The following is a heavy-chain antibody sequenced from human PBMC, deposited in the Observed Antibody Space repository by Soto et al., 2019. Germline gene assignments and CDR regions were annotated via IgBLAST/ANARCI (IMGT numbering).Heavy chain of an antibody. V-gene: IGHV5-10-1*01. CDR1: GYSFTSYW. CDR3: ARKILSSSWHAGGDSYYGMDV. CDR2: IDPSDSYT. Sequence: GESLKISCKGSGYSFTSYWISWVRQMPGKGLEWMGRIDPSDSYTNYSPSFQGHVTISADKSISTAYLQWSSLKASDTAMYYCARKILSSSWHAGGDSYYGMDVRGQGTTVTVS. J-gene: IGHJ6*02. D-gene: IGHD6-13*01.